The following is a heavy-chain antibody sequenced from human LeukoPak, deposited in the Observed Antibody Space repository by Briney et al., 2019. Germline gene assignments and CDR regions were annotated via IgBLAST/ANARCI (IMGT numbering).Heavy chain of an antibody. CDR2: IFGSGGST. D-gene: IGHD6-19*01. Sequence: YPGGSLRLSCAASGFTFSSYAMYWVRQAPGKGVEWVSGIFGSGGSTHYADSVKGRFTISRDNSQNTVYLQMNSLRAEDTAVYYRAKTTTGYSSGRYPGWPVDYWGQGTLVTVSS. J-gene: IGHJ4*02. CDR3: AKTTTGYSSGRYPGWPVDY. V-gene: IGHV3-23*01. CDR1: GFTFSSYA.